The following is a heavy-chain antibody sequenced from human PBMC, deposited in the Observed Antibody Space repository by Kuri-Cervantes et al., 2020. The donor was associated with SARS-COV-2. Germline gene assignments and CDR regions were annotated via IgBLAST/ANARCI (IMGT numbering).Heavy chain of an antibody. CDR3: ARAAYSSSWYGERNWFDP. D-gene: IGHD6-13*01. Sequence: SQTLSLPVLSMVGPSVVTTGAGSASPQGRGWSGLGEINHSGSTNYNPSLKSRVTISVDTSKDQFSLKLSSVTAADTAVYYCARAAYSSSWYGERNWFDPWGQGTLVTVSS. V-gene: IGHV4-34*01. CDR1: VGPSVVTT. CDR2: INHSGST. J-gene: IGHJ5*02.